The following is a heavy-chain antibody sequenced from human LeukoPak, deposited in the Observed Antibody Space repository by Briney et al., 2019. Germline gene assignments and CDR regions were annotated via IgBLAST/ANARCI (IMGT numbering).Heavy chain of an antibody. J-gene: IGHJ4*02. V-gene: IGHV1-2*06. CDR2: INPNSGGT. Sequence: ASVKVSCKASGYTFTGYYMHRVRQAPGQGLEWMGRINPNSGGTNYAQKFQGRVTMTRDTSISTAYMELSRLRSDDTAVYYCARDCTNGVCYYDYWGQGTLVTVSS. CDR1: GYTFTGYY. D-gene: IGHD2-8*01. CDR3: ARDCTNGVCYYDY.